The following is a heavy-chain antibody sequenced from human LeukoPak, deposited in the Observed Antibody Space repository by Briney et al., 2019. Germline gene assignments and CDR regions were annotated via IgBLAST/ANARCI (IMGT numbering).Heavy chain of an antibody. CDR3: ARVVAAARDRGDAFDI. J-gene: IGHJ3*02. CDR2: INAGNGNT. V-gene: IGHV1-3*01. Sequence: ASVKVSCKASGYTFTSYAMHWVRQAPGQRLEWMGWINAGNGNTEYSQKFQGRVTITRDTSASTAYMELSSLRSEDTAVYYCARVVAAARDRGDAFDIWGQGTMVTVSS. D-gene: IGHD6-13*01. CDR1: GYTFTSYA.